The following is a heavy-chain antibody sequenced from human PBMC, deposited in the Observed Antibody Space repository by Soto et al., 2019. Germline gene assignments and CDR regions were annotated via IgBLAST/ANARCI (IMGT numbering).Heavy chain of an antibody. CDR3: ARVGSYNNGGTGYMGDFDY. Sequence: QIQLAQSGAEVKKPGASVKVYCKASGYNFITYGISWVRQAPGQGLEWMGWINGNSKKTNSAQQVQGRVTMTADTSTSTAYMELTSLKPEDTAVYYCARVGSYNNGGTGYMGDFDYWGQGSLVTVSS. D-gene: IGHD2-15*01. CDR2: INGNSKKT. CDR1: GYNFITYG. V-gene: IGHV1-18*01. J-gene: IGHJ4*02.